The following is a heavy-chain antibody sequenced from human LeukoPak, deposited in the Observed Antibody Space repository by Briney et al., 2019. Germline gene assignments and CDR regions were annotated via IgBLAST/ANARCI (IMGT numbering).Heavy chain of an antibody. J-gene: IGHJ4*02. Sequence: LGESLKISCKGSGYSFANYWIGWVRQMPGKGLEWMGTIYPGDSDTRYSPSFQGQVTISADKSISTAYLQWSSLKASDTAMYYCARWVMGPVHEAYFDYWGQGTLVTVSS. D-gene: IGHD2-21*01. CDR1: GYSFANYW. V-gene: IGHV5-51*01. CDR2: IYPGDSDT. CDR3: ARWVMGPVHEAYFDY.